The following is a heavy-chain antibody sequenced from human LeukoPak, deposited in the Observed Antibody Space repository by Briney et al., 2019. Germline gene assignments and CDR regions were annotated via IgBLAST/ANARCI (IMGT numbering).Heavy chain of an antibody. CDR3: ARGWNTTPRSGFDI. D-gene: IGHD1/OR15-1a*01. Sequence: GGSLRLSCAASGFTFSSYAMHWVRQAPGKGLEWVAVISYDGSNKYYADSVKGRFTISRDNSKNTLYLQMNSLRAEDTALYYCARGWNTTPRSGFDIWGLGTMVTVSS. CDR2: ISYDGSNK. CDR1: GFTFSSYA. J-gene: IGHJ3*02. V-gene: IGHV3-30-3*01.